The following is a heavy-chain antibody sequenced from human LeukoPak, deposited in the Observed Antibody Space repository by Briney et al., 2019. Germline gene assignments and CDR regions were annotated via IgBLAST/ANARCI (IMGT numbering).Heavy chain of an antibody. CDR1: GGSISSSSYY. J-gene: IGHJ5*02. CDR3: ARGEGGSYYGFDWFDP. CDR2: IYYSGST. Sequence: SETLSLTCTVSGGSISSSSYYWGWIRQPPGKGLEWIGSIYYSGSTYYNQSPKNRVTISVDTSKNQFSLKLSSVTAADTAVYYCARGEGGSYYGFDWFDPWGQGTLVTVSS. D-gene: IGHD1-26*01. V-gene: IGHV4-39*01.